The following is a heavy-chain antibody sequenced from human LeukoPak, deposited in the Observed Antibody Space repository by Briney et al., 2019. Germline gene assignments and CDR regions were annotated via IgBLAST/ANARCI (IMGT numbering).Heavy chain of an antibody. CDR2: INHSGST. D-gene: IGHD6-19*01. CDR3: AREGSIAVAHDAFDI. Sequence: KPSETLSLTCPVYGGSFSGYYWSWIRQPPGKGLEWIGEINHSGSTNYNPSLKSRVTISVDTSKNQFSLKLSSVTAADTAVYYCAREGSIAVAHDAFDIWGQGTMVTVSS. CDR1: GGSFSGYY. J-gene: IGHJ3*02. V-gene: IGHV4-34*01.